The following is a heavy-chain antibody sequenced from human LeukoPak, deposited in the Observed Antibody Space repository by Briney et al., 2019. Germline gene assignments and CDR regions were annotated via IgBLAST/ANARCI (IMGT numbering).Heavy chain of an antibody. V-gene: IGHV1-2*02. CDR1: GYTFTVYY. D-gene: IGHD3-22*01. CDR3: ARVGGYYYDSSGSSIFDY. J-gene: IGHJ4*02. Sequence: ASVKVSFKASGYTFTVYYMHWVRQAPGQGLEWMGWINPNSGGTNYAQKFQGRVTMTRDTSISTAYMELSRLRSDDTAVYYCARVGGYYYDSSGSSIFDYWGQGTLVTVSS. CDR2: INPNSGGT.